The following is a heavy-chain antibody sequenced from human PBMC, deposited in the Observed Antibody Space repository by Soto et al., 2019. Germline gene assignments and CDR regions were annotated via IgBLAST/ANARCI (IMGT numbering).Heavy chain of an antibody. CDR2: INAGKGDT. V-gene: IGHV1-3*01. D-gene: IGHD4-17*01. J-gene: IGHJ4*02. CDR3: ARGMTTVTTFDY. Sequence: EASVKVSCKASGYIFINYAIHWVRQAPGQRLEWMGWINAGKGDTIYSQKFQDRITINRDTSASTAYMELGRLRPEDMAVYYCARGMTTVTTFDYWGQGTLVTVSS. CDR1: GYIFINYA.